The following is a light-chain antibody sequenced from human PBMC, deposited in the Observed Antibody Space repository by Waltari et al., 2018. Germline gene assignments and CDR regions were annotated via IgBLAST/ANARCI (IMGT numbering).Light chain of an antibody. CDR1: QSVGTY. J-gene: IGKJ2*01. V-gene: IGKV3-11*01. CDR2: DAS. CDR3: QQRSNWTPHT. Sequence: EIVLTQPPATLSLSPGETAPLSCRASQSVGTYLAWYQQKPGQAPRLLIYDASNRATGIPDRFRGSGSGTDFTLTISSLEAEDCAVYYCQQRSNWTPHTFGQGARLEIK.